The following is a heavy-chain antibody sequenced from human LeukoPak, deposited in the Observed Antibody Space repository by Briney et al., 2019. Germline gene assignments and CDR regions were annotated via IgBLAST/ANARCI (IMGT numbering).Heavy chain of an antibody. D-gene: IGHD7-27*01. CDR1: GFTASSNY. J-gene: IGHJ4*02. CDR2: IYSGGST. Sequence: GGSLRPSCAPSGFTASSNYMSWVRQAPGKGLEWVSVIYSGGSTYYADSVKGRFTNSRDNSKNTLYLQMNSLRAEDTAVYYCARGTPGDPSNFDYWGQGTLVTVSS. V-gene: IGHV3-53*01. CDR3: ARGTPGDPSNFDY.